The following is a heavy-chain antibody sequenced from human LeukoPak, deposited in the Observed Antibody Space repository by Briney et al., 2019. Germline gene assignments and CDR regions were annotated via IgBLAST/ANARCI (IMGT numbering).Heavy chain of an antibody. V-gene: IGHV3-23*01. Sequence: GGLRLSCAASGFTFSSYAMSWVRQAPGKGLEWVSAISGSGGSTYYADSVKGRFTISRDNSKNTLYLRMNSLRAEDTAVYYCAKATYYDFWSGYYYYYYGMDVWGQGTTVTVSS. CDR2: ISGSGGST. D-gene: IGHD3-3*01. CDR3: AKATYYDFWSGYYYYYYGMDV. CDR1: GFTFSSYA. J-gene: IGHJ6*02.